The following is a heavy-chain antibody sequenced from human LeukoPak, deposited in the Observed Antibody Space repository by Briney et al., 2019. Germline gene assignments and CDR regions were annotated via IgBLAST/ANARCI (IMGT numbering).Heavy chain of an antibody. V-gene: IGHV1-18*01. D-gene: IGHD2-15*01. J-gene: IGHJ3*02. CDR1: GYTFTSYG. CDR3: ARDWALTFHCSGDSCYVFDI. Sequence: ASVKVSCKASGYTFTSYGISWVRQAPGQGLEWMGWISAYNGNTNYAQKLQGRVTMTTDTSTSTAYMELRSLRSDDTAVYYCARDWALTFHCSGDSCYVFDIWGQGTMVTVSS. CDR2: ISAYNGNT.